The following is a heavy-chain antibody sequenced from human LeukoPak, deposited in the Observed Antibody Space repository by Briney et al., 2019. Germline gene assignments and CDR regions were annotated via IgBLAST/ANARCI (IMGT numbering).Heavy chain of an antibody. J-gene: IGHJ6*02. D-gene: IGHD5-12*01. CDR2: INHSGST. CDR1: GGSFSVYY. V-gene: IGHV4-34*01. CDR3: AGELATISMPRRPYGMDV. Sequence: SETLSLTCAVYGGSFSVYYWSWIRQPPGKGLEWIGEINHSGSTNYNPSLKSRVTISVDTSKNQFSLKLSSVTAADTAVYYCAGELATISMPRRPYGMDVWGQGTTVTVSS.